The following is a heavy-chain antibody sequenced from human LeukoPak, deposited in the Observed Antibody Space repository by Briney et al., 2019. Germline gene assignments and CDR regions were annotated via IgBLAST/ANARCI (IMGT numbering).Heavy chain of an antibody. D-gene: IGHD5-12*01. CDR3: ARVTPLRGYSGYDYACFDY. Sequence: GGSLRLSCAASGFTVSTNYMSWVRQAPGKKLEWVSDIYSDGSTFYADSVKGRFTISRDNSKDTLYLQMNSLRAEDTAVYHCARVTPLRGYSGYDYACFDYWGQGTLVTVSS. J-gene: IGHJ4*02. CDR1: GFTVSTNY. V-gene: IGHV3-53*01. CDR2: IYSDGST.